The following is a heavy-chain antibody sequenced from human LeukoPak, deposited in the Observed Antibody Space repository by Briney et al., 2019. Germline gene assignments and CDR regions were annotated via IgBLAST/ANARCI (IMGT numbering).Heavy chain of an antibody. CDR2: INPDSGGT. CDR1: GYTFTDYY. J-gene: IGHJ3*01. Sequence: AASVKVSCKASGYTFTDYYMHWVRQAPGQGLEWMGWINPDSGGTNNAQKFQGRVTMTRDTSISTAYMELSRLRSDDTAVYYCARTFYDTLDSDAFDFWGQGTMVIVSS. CDR3: ARTFYDTLDSDAFDF. D-gene: IGHD2/OR15-2a*01. V-gene: IGHV1-2*02.